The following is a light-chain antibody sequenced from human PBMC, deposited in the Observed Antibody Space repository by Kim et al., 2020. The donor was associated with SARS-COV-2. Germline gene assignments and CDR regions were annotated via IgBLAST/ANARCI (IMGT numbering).Light chain of an antibody. CDR3: QKYDNWPIT. J-gene: IGKJ5*01. CDR1: QSVSSY. Sequence: EIVMTQSPATLSVSPGERATLSCRTSQSVSSYLAWYQQKPGQAPRLLIYGASTRATAIPARFSGSGSGSEFTLTISSLQSEDFAVYYCQKYDNWPITFGQGTRLEIK. V-gene: IGKV3-15*01. CDR2: GAS.